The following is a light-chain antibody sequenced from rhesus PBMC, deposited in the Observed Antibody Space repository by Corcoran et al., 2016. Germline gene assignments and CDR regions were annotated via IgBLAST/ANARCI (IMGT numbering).Light chain of an antibody. CDR1: QSIGSS. J-gene: IGKJ3*01. Sequence: EIVLTQSPAFQSVTLKEKVTITCQASQSIGSSLHWYQQKPDQSQKLLLKYASQYISGVPSRFSGSGSVTDFTLTINSLEAEDAGTYYCQQSSSFPFTFGPGTKLDIK. CDR2: YAS. V-gene: IGKV6-55*01. CDR3: QQSSSFPFT.